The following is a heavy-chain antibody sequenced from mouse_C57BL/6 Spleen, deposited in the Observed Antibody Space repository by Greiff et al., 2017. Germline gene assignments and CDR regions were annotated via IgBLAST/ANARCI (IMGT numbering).Heavy chain of an antibody. CDR2: ISYDGSN. CDR1: GYSIPRGYY. V-gene: IGHV3-6*01. Sequence: EVQLQESGPGLVKPSQSLSLTCSVTGYSIPRGYYWNWIRQFPGNKLEWMGYISYDGSNNYNPSLKNRISITRDTSKNQFFLKLNSVTTEDTATYYCARQLRGDYFDYWGQGTTLTVSS. D-gene: IGHD1-1*01. J-gene: IGHJ2*01. CDR3: ARQLRGDYFDY.